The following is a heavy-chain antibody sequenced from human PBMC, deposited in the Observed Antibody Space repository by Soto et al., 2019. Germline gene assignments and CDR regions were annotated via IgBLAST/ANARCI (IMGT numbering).Heavy chain of an antibody. J-gene: IGHJ3*02. CDR1: GYTFTGYY. CDR3: AREGIDYGDYADAFDI. CDR2: INPNSGGT. Sequence: QVQLVQSGAEVKKPGASVKVSCKASGYTFTGYYMHWVRQAPGQGLEWMGWINPNSGGTNYAQKFQGWVTMTRDTSISTAYMELSRLRSDDTAVYYCAREGIDYGDYADAFDIWGQGTMVTVSS. D-gene: IGHD4-17*01. V-gene: IGHV1-2*04.